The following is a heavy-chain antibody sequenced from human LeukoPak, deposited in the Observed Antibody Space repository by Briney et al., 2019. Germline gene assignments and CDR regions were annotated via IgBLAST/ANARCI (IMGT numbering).Heavy chain of an antibody. CDR1: GGSISSGSYY. Sequence: SETLTLTCTVSGGSISSGSYYWSWIRPPAGQGLEWIGRIYTSGSTNYNPSLKRRVTISVDTSKNQFSLKLSSVTAADTAVYYCARDPDYDFWSGYYDYWGQGTLVTVSS. CDR2: IYTSGST. CDR3: ARDPDYDFWSGYYDY. V-gene: IGHV4-61*02. D-gene: IGHD3-3*01. J-gene: IGHJ4*02.